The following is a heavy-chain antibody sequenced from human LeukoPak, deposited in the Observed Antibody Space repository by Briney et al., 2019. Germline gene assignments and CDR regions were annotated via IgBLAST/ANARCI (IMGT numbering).Heavy chain of an antibody. D-gene: IGHD3-22*01. CDR1: GFTFSSYA. CDR3: ARDAHYYDSSGYFDY. V-gene: IGHV3-30-3*01. J-gene: IGHJ4*02. Sequence: PGGSLRLSCAASGFTFSSYAMPWVRQAPGKGLEWVAVISYDGSNKYYADSVKGQFTISRDNSKNTLYLQMNSLRAEDTAVYYCARDAHYYDSSGYFDYWGQGTLVTVSS. CDR2: ISYDGSNK.